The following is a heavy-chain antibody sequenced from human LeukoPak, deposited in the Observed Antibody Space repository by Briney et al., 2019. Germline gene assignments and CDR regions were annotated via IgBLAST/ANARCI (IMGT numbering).Heavy chain of an antibody. Sequence: SETLSLTCAVSGGSISSGGYSWSWIRQPPGKGLEWIGYIYHSGSTYYNPSLKSRVTISVDRSKNQFSLKLSSVTAADTAVYYCASVLRFSQGAFDIWGQGTMVTVSS. J-gene: IGHJ3*02. V-gene: IGHV4-30-2*01. CDR2: IYHSGST. CDR3: ASVLRFSQGAFDI. CDR1: GGSISSGGYS. D-gene: IGHD3-3*01.